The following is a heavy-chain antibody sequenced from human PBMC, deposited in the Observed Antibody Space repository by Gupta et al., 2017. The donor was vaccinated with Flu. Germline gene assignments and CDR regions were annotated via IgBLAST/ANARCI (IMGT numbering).Heavy chain of an antibody. V-gene: IGHV3-23*01. CDR2: ISDNGRDT. CDR3: AIGLMGYFVS. J-gene: IGHJ4*02. D-gene: IGHD6-19*01. Sequence: RWVRQAPGKGLEWVSGISDNGRDTYYADSVKGRFTISRDNSKNTLYLHMSSLRAEDTALYYCAIGLMGYFVSWGQGALVTVSS.